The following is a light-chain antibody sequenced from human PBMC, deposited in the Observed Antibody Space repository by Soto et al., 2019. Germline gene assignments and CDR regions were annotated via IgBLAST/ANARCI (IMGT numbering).Light chain of an antibody. V-gene: IGKV1-39*01. J-gene: IGKJ4*01. CDR3: QQTFSTLLS. Sequence: DIPLTQSPSSLSASIGDRVTITCRASQGISSYLNWLQQKPGKAPKVLIYAASSLQSGVPSRFSGSGSGTEFTLTISSLQPEDFATYYCQQTFSTLLSFGGGTKVDIK. CDR2: AAS. CDR1: QGISSY.